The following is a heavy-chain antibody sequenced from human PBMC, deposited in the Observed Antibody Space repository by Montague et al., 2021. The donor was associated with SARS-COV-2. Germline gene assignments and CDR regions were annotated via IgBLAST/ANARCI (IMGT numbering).Heavy chain of an antibody. CDR1: GFTFSSYA. Sequence: SLRLSCAASGFTFSSYAMSWVRQAPGKGLEWVSAISGSGGSTYYADSVKGRFTISRDNSKNTLYLQTNSLRAEDTSVYYCATDYRGIAAAGTCYYYGMDVWGQGTTVTVSS. V-gene: IGHV3-23*01. CDR2: ISGSGGST. J-gene: IGHJ6*02. D-gene: IGHD6-13*01. CDR3: ATDYRGIAAAGTCYYYGMDV.